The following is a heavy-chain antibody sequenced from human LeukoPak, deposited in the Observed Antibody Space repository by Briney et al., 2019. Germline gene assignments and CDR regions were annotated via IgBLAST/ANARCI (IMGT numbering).Heavy chain of an antibody. CDR3: ARSGLENTYNYDSSGYYSFDQ. D-gene: IGHD3-22*01. CDR2: VSNSGIT. J-gene: IGHJ4*02. Sequence: PSETLSLTCVVSGGPISGYYWSWIRQPPGKGLEWIGHVSNSGITNYNPSLKSRVAISVDTSKDQFSLKLSSVTAADTAVYYCARSGLENTYNYDSSGYYSFDQWGQGTLVTVSS. V-gene: IGHV4-59*01. CDR1: GGPISGYY.